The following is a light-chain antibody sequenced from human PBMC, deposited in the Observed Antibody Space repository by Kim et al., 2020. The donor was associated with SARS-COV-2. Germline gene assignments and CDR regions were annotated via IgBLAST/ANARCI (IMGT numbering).Light chain of an antibody. V-gene: IGLV3-19*01. CDR2: GKN. Sequence: RQTGSKTRGDSRRRNYARWYQQKTGQATVLVIYGKNNRTSGITDRFSGSSTGKTASLTNTGAEAEDEDDYYCNYRGSSGNHWVFGGGTQLTVL. J-gene: IGLJ3*02. CDR1: SRRRNY. CDR3: NYRGSSGNHWV.